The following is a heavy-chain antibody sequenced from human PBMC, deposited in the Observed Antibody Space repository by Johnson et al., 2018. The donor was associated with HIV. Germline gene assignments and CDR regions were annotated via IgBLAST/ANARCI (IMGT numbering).Heavy chain of an antibody. Sequence: QVQLVESGGGVVQPGRSLRLSCAASGFTFTFYAMHWVRQAPGKGLEWVAVISYDGSNKYYADSVKGRFTISRDNSKNTLYLQMNSLKIEDTAVYYCATVVVITQDAFDIWGQGTMVTVSS. CDR1: GFTFTFYA. D-gene: IGHD3-22*01. CDR3: ATVVVITQDAFDI. CDR2: ISYDGSNK. J-gene: IGHJ3*02. V-gene: IGHV3-30-3*01.